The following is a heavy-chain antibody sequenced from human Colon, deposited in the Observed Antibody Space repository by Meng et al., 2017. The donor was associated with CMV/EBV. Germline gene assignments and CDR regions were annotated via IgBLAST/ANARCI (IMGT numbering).Heavy chain of an antibody. J-gene: IGHJ5*02. Sequence: GESLKISCAASGFTFSDYYMSWIRQAPGKGLEWVSYIRSSGSTIYYADSVKGRFTISRDNAKNSLYPQMNSLRAKDTAVYYCASHITIFGVSYPNSWFDPWGQGTLVTVSS. CDR2: IRSSGSTI. CDR3: ASHITIFGVSYPNSWFDP. V-gene: IGHV3-11*04. CDR1: GFTFSDYY. D-gene: IGHD3-3*01.